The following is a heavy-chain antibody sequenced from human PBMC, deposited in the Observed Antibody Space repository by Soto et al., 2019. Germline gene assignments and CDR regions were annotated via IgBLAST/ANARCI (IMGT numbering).Heavy chain of an antibody. V-gene: IGHV1-18*01. CDR2: ISTYNGDT. Sequence: ASVKVSCKASGYTFTTSGISWGRQAPGQGLEWMGWISTYNGDTNSAQKFQGRVTMTADTSTGTAYMELMSLKSDDTAVYYCARQGSWPYYYYGLDVWGQGTTVTVSS. D-gene: IGHD1-26*01. CDR1: GYTFTTSG. CDR3: ARQGSWPYYYYGLDV. J-gene: IGHJ6*02.